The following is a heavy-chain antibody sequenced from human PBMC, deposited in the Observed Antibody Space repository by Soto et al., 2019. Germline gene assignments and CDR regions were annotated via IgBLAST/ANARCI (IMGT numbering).Heavy chain of an antibody. CDR1: GYTFTGHY. Sequence: ASVKVSCKASGYTFTGHYIHWVRQAPGQGPEWMGEIGPASGDTRYAQKFQGRVTMTRDTSITTVYMELNNLSPDDTAVYYCGRGRSGQLVVFYWGQGTPVTVSS. CDR2: IGPASGDT. D-gene: IGHD3-10*01. V-gene: IGHV1-2*02. CDR3: GRGRSGQLVVFY. J-gene: IGHJ4*02.